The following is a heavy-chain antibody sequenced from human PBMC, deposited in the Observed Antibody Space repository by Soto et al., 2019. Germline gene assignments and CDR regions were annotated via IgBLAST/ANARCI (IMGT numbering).Heavy chain of an antibody. CDR2: IYYDGST. CDR1: GGSITSNANY. V-gene: IGHV4-39*01. D-gene: IGHD1-20*01. Sequence: QLQLQESGPGLVKPSETLSLTCSVSGGSITSNANYWAWFRQPPGRGLEWIGSIYYDGSTYYNPSLKYRATISADTSKNQFSLKVSSVTVADTAVYYCARPQTYNKYGESFYGVHVWGQGTTVTVSS. CDR3: ARPQTYNKYGESFYGVHV. J-gene: IGHJ6*02.